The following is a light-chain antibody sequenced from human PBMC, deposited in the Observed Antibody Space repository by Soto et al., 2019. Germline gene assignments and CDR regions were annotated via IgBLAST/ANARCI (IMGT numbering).Light chain of an antibody. J-gene: IGKJ1*01. V-gene: IGKV4-1*01. Sequence: DSVMTQSPDSLAVSLSERATINCKSSQSVLYSSNNKNYLAWYQQKAGQPPNLIIYWASTRKSGVPDRFSGSGSGTDFTLTISSLQAEDVAVYYCHQYYTTPWTFGQGTRVELK. CDR1: QSVLYSSNNKNY. CDR3: HQYYTTPWT. CDR2: WAS.